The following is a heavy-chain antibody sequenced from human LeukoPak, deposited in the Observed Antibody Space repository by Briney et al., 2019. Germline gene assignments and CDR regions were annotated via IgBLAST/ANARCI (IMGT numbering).Heavy chain of an antibody. CDR2: INHSGST. CDR1: GGSFSGYY. Sequence: SETLSLTCAVYGGSFSGYYWSWIRQPPGKGLEWIGEINHSGSTNYNPSLKSRVTISVDTSKNQFSLKLSSVTAADTAVYYCARGALGATVAFDYWGQGTLVTVSS. CDR3: ARGALGATVAFDY. V-gene: IGHV4-34*01. J-gene: IGHJ4*02. D-gene: IGHD1-26*01.